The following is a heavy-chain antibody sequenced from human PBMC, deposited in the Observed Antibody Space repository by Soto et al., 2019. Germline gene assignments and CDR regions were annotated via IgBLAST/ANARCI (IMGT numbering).Heavy chain of an antibody. Sequence: SETLSLTCTVSGGSVSSGSYYWSWIRQPPGKGLEWIGYIYYSGSTNYNPSLKSRVTISVDTSKNQFSLKLSSVTAADTAVCYCARILGYCSGGSCYPNWFDPWGQGTLVTVSS. V-gene: IGHV4-61*01. CDR2: IYYSGST. CDR3: ARILGYCSGGSCYPNWFDP. J-gene: IGHJ5*02. CDR1: GGSVSSGSYY. D-gene: IGHD2-15*01.